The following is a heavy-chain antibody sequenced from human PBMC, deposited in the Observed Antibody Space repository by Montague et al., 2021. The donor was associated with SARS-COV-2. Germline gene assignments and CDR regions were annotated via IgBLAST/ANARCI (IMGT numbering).Heavy chain of an antibody. CDR1: GGSISSSSNY. CDR2: IYYSGST. J-gene: IGHJ5*02. Sequence: SETLSLTCTVSGGSISSSSNYWGWIRQPPGKGLEWIGSIYYSGSTYYNSSLKSRVTISVDTSKNQFSLKLNSVTAADTAVYYCARLVWFGDVSSENWFDPWGQGTLVTVSS. D-gene: IGHD3-10*01. V-gene: IGHV4-39*01. CDR3: ARLVWFGDVSSENWFDP.